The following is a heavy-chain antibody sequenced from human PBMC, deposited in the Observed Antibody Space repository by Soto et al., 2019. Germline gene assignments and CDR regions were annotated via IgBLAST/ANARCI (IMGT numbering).Heavy chain of an antibody. Sequence: WGSLRLSCAACGFTISDYYMSCIRQAPGKGLECVSYISSSGSTIYYADSVKGRFTISRDNAKNSLYLQMNSLRAEDTAVYYCATHSLNYDYIWGSPRDWFDPWGQGTLVTVSS. V-gene: IGHV3-11*01. CDR3: ATHSLNYDYIWGSPRDWFDP. CDR2: ISSSGSTI. D-gene: IGHD3-16*01. J-gene: IGHJ5*02. CDR1: GFTISDYY.